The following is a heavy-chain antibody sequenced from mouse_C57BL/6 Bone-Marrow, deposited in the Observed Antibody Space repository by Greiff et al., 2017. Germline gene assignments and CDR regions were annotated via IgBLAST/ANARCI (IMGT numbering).Heavy chain of an antibody. D-gene: IGHD1-1*01. Sequence: VKVVESGAELVKPGASVKMSCKASGYTFTTYPIEWMKQNHGKSLEWIGNFHPYNDDTKYNEKFKGKATLTVEKSSSTVYLELSRLTSDDSAVYYGARGTTVDYYAMDDWGQGTSVTVSS. CDR1: GYTFTTYP. CDR3: ARGTTVDYYAMDD. V-gene: IGHV1-47*01. CDR2: FHPYNDDT. J-gene: IGHJ4*01.